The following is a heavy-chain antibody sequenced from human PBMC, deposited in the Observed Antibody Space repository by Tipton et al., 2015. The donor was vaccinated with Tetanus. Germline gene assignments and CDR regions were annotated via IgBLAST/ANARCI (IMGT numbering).Heavy chain of an antibody. CDR2: IHYSGYT. V-gene: IGHV4-30-4*01. CDR3: ARDCSGGNCYTRGRILDY. CDR1: GGSINSGAYF. J-gene: IGHJ4*02. Sequence: LRLSCAVSGGSINSGAYFWSWIRQSPGEGLEWIGYIHYSGYTYYNPSLKSRVTISVDTSKNQFSLQLSSVTAADTAVYFCARDCSGGNCYTRGRILDYWGQGTLVTVSP. D-gene: IGHD2-15*01.